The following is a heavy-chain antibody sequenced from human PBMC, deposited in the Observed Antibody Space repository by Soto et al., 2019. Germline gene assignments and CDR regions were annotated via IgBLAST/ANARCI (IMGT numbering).Heavy chain of an antibody. CDR2: ITSTSSTK. CDR1: GSFFSDHN. J-gene: IGHJ6*02. D-gene: IGHD3-10*01. CDR3: ARRITMVRWRYYYYAMDV. V-gene: IGHV3-48*02. Sequence: RQSLSLSCAASGSFFSDHNIDLVRQAPRKGLEWSSFITSTSSTKNDANSEKSRSTISRDNANNSLYLQMNSLEDENKAMYYCARRITMVRWRYYYYAMDVLGQGTPVTLSS.